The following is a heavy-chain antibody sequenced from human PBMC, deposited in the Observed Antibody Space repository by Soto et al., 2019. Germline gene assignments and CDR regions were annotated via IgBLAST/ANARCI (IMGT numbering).Heavy chain of an antibody. CDR3: ARASSYYDFWSGYYNGWFDP. D-gene: IGHD3-3*01. V-gene: IGHV1-2*04. CDR1: GXTFTGYY. CDR2: INPNSGGT. J-gene: IGHJ5*02. Sequence: ASVKVSCKASGXTFTGYYMHWVRRAPGQGLEWMGWINPNSGGTNYAQKFQGWVTMTRDTSISTAYMELSRLRSDDTAVYYCARASSYYDFWSGYYNGWFDPWGQGTLVTVSS.